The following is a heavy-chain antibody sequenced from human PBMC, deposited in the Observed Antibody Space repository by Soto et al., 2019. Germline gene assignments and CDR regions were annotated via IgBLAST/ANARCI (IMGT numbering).Heavy chain of an antibody. Sequence: QVQLQESGPGLVKPSQTLSLTYTVSGGSISSGGYYWSWIRQHPGKGLEWIGYIYYSWSTSYNPCRKSRVTISVDTSNNQLALKLSSVAAADTAVYYCAREDSGYDENYFDYWGQGTLVTVSS. CDR3: AREDSGYDENYFDY. CDR2: IYYSWST. J-gene: IGHJ4*02. CDR1: GGSISSGGYY. V-gene: IGHV4-31*03. D-gene: IGHD5-12*01.